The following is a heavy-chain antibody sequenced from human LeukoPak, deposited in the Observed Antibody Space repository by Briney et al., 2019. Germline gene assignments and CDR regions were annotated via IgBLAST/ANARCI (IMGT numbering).Heavy chain of an antibody. J-gene: IGHJ3*02. Sequence: PGGSLRLSCAASGFTFGSYSMNWVRQAPGKGLEWVSSISSSSSYIYYADSVKGRFTISRDNAKNSLYLQMNSLRAEDTAVYYCARMPIFGVVDAFDIWGQGTMVTVSS. CDR3: ARMPIFGVVDAFDI. V-gene: IGHV3-21*01. D-gene: IGHD3-3*01. CDR2: ISSSSSYI. CDR1: GFTFGSYS.